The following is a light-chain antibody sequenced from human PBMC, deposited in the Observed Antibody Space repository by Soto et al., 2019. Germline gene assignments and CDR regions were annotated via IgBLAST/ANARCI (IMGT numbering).Light chain of an antibody. J-gene: IGKJ4*01. CDR1: QSINTY. CDR2: TAS. V-gene: IGKV1-39*01. CDR3: QQTYTPLS. Sequence: DIQVTQSPSSLSASVGDRVTITCRASQSINTYLNWYQQKPGKAPKLLIYTASNLQSGVPSRFRGSGSGTDSTITISGLEPEDVATYYCQQTYTPLSFGGGTKVEI.